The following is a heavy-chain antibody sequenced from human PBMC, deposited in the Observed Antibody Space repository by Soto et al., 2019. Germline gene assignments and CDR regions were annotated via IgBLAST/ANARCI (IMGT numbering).Heavy chain of an antibody. CDR3: ARGRAQFLVADAFDI. Sequence: QVQLVQSGAEVKKPGASVKVSCKASGYTITGYYMHWVRQAPGQGLEWMGWINPNSGGTNYAQKFQGWVTMTRDTSFSTAYMELSRLRSDDTAVYYCARGRAQFLVADAFDIWGQGTMVTVSS. CDR1: GYTITGYY. CDR2: INPNSGGT. D-gene: IGHD3-3*01. J-gene: IGHJ3*02. V-gene: IGHV1-2*04.